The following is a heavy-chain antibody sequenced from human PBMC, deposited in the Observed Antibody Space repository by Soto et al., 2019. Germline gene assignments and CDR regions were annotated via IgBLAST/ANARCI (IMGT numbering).Heavy chain of an antibody. CDR1: GFTFSSYG. Sequence: PGGSLRLSCAASGFTFSSYGMHWARQAPGKGLEWVAVIWYDGSNKYYADSVKGRFTISRDNSKNTLYLQMNSLRAEDTAVYYCARESRYCSSTSCYAFPTVPYFDYWGQGTLVTVSS. J-gene: IGHJ4*02. V-gene: IGHV3-33*01. CDR2: IWYDGSNK. CDR3: ARESRYCSSTSCYAFPTVPYFDY. D-gene: IGHD2-2*01.